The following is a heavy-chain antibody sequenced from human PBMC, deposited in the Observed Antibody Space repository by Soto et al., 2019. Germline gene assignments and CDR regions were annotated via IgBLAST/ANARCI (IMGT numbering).Heavy chain of an antibody. Sequence: GGSLRLSCAASGFTFSDYYMSWIRQAPGKGLEWVSYISSSGSTIYYADSVKGRFTISRDNAKNSLYLQMNSLRAEDTAVYYCASDLAPCSSTSCYGGYYYYMDVWGKGTTVTVSS. CDR3: ASDLAPCSSTSCYGGYYYYMDV. V-gene: IGHV3-11*01. CDR2: ISSSGSTI. J-gene: IGHJ6*03. D-gene: IGHD2-2*01. CDR1: GFTFSDYY.